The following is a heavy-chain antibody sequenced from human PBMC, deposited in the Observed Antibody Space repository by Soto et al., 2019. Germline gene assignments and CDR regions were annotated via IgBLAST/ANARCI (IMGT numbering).Heavy chain of an antibody. D-gene: IGHD3-22*01. CDR1: GGSISSSNW. Sequence: QVQLQESGPGLVKPSGTLSLTCAVSGGSISSSNWWSWVRQPPGKGLEWIGEIYHSGSTNYNPSLNSRDTISVDKSKNQFSQKLSSVTAADTAVYYCARDAYYYDSSGYKTFDYWGQGTLVTVSS. V-gene: IGHV4-4*02. CDR2: IYHSGST. CDR3: ARDAYYYDSSGYKTFDY. J-gene: IGHJ4*02.